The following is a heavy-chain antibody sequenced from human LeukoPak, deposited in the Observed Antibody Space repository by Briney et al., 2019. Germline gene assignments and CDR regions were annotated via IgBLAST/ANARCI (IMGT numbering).Heavy chain of an antibody. CDR3: AREAIWFGDFKHYYYGMDV. CDR1: GYTFTSYY. D-gene: IGHD3-10*01. J-gene: IGHJ6*02. Sequence: ASVKVSCKASGYTFTSYYMYWVRQAPGQGLEWMGIINPSGGSTTYAQKFQGRVAMTRDTSTSTVYMELSSLRSEDTAVYYCAREAIWFGDFKHYYYGMDVWGQGTTVTVSS. V-gene: IGHV1-46*01. CDR2: INPSGGST.